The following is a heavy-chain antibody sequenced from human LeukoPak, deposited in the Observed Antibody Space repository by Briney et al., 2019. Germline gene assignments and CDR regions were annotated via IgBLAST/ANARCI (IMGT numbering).Heavy chain of an antibody. CDR2: ISISSSTI. V-gene: IGHV3-48*01. Sequence: GGSLRLSCAASGFTFSSNSMNWFRQAPGKGLEWVSYISISSSTIYYADSVTGRFTISRDNSKNTLYLQMNSLRTEDTAVYYCTSEHKSGYAFDYWGQGTLVTVSS. J-gene: IGHJ4*02. CDR1: GFTFSSNS. CDR3: TSEHKSGYAFDY. D-gene: IGHD3-22*01.